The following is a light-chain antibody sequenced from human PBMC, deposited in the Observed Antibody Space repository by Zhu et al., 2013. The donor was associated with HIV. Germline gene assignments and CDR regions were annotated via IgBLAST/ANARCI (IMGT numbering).Light chain of an antibody. Sequence: QSVLIQPPSASGAPGQRVTISCSGSTSNIGSHTVNWYGQVPGTAPKLLMYSNDQRPSGVPGRISGSKSGTSAFLAISGLQSEDEADYYCAAWDDSLNGPVFGGGTKVTVL. J-gene: IGLJ3*02. CDR2: SND. V-gene: IGLV1-44*01. CDR1: TSNIGSHT. CDR3: AAWDDSLNGPV.